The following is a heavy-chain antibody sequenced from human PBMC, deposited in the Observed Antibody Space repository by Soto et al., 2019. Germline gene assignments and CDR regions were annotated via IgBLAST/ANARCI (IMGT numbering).Heavy chain of an antibody. D-gene: IGHD3-3*01. CDR2: ISGSGDST. J-gene: IGHJ4*02. Sequence: EVQLLESGGGLVQPGGSLRLSCAGSGFTFSNYAMSWVRQAPGKGLEWVSAISGSGDSTYYANSVKGRFTISRDNSKNTLYLQMNSRRAEDTAVYYCAKDTPQEWLLVFHYWGQGTLVTVSS. CDR1: GFTFSNYA. CDR3: AKDTPQEWLLVFHY. V-gene: IGHV3-23*01.